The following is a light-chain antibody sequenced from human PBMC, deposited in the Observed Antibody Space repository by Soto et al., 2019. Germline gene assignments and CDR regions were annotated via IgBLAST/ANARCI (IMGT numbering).Light chain of an antibody. Sequence: DIQMAQSPSTLFASVWDRNPISCPASQTISSWLAWYQQRPGKAPQLLIYHASSLETGVPSRFSGSGSGTEFTLTISSLRPDDFATYYCQHYNSYGTFGQGTKVDI. CDR1: QTISSW. CDR3: QHYNSYGT. J-gene: IGKJ1*01. V-gene: IGKV1-5*01. CDR2: HAS.